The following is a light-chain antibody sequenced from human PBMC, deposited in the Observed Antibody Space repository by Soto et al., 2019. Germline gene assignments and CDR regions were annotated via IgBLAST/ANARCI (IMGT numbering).Light chain of an antibody. CDR1: QVISSD. V-gene: IGKV1-9*01. CDR3: QQYNSYSRT. CDR2: AAS. J-gene: IGKJ1*01. Sequence: DSQLTQAPSFLSASAGDRVASTCRASQVISSDLAWYQQKPGRAPKLLIYAASTLQSGVPSRFSGSGSGTEFTLTISSLQPDDFATYYCQQYNSYSRTFGQGTKVDIK.